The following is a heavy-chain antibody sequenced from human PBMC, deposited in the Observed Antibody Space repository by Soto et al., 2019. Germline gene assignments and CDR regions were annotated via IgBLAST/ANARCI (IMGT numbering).Heavy chain of an antibody. CDR1: GYTFTRYT. D-gene: IGHD2-15*01. Sequence: ASEKVSCKASGYTFTRYTMNWVRQAPGQRLEWMGWIKPDNGNTKSSQKFQDRVIITRDTSASTAYMDLSSLRSEDTAVYYCARGIATGQLDPWGQGTLVTVSS. CDR3: ARGIATGQLDP. CDR2: IKPDNGNT. J-gene: IGHJ5*02. V-gene: IGHV1-3*01.